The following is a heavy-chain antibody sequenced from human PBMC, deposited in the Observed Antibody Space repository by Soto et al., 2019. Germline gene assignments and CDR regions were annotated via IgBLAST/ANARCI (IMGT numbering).Heavy chain of an antibody. V-gene: IGHV3-21*01. CDR3: ARESGRSGYDQTFDY. J-gene: IGHJ4*02. Sequence: EVQLVESGGGLVKPGGSLRLSCAASGFTFSSYSMNWVRQAPGKGLEWVSSISSSSSYIYYADSVKGRFTISRDNAKNSLYLQMNSLRAEDTAVYYSARESGRSGYDQTFDYWGQGTLVTVSS. D-gene: IGHD5-12*01. CDR2: ISSSSSYI. CDR1: GFTFSSYS.